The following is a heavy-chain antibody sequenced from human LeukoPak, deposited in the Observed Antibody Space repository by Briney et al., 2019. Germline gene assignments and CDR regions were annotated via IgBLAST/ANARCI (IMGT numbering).Heavy chain of an antibody. J-gene: IGHJ4*02. Sequence: GGSLRLSCAASGFTFSSYAVHWVRQAPGKGLEWVAVISYDGSNKYYADSVKGRFTISRDNAKNSLYLQMNSLRAEDTAVYYCAKDSGWFRFDYWGQGTLVTVSS. V-gene: IGHV3-30*04. CDR2: ISYDGSNK. CDR1: GFTFSSYA. D-gene: IGHD6-13*01. CDR3: AKDSGWFRFDY.